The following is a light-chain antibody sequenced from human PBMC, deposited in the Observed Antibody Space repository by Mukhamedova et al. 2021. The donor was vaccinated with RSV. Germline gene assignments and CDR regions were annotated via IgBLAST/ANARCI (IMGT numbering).Light chain of an antibody. CDR1: SSNIGSNY. CDR3: AAWDDSLSVWV. J-gene: IGLJ3*02. V-gene: IGLV1-47*01. CDR2: RNN. Sequence: GRSSNIGSNYEYWYQQLPGTAPKLLIYRNNQRPSGVPDRFSGSKSGTSASLAISGLRSEDEAEYYCAAWDDSLSVWVFGGGTKLTVL.